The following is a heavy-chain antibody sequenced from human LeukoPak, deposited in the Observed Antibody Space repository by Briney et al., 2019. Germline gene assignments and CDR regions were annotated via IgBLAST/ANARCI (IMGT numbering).Heavy chain of an antibody. CDR1: GGSISRSQYY. CDR2: IYYSGNT. Sequence: SETLSLTCSVSGGSISRSQYYWGWIRQPPEKGLEWIGTIYYSGNTYYNPSLKSRVTISVDTSKNQFSLKLSSVTAADTAVYYCAREDSSGWYGVGSFDYWGQGTLVTVSS. D-gene: IGHD6-19*01. J-gene: IGHJ4*02. V-gene: IGHV4-39*07. CDR3: AREDSSGWYGVGSFDY.